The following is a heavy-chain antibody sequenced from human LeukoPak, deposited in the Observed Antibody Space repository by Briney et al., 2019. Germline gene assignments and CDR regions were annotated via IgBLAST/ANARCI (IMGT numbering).Heavy chain of an antibody. J-gene: IGHJ5*02. D-gene: IGHD3-16*01. CDR2: INPRGTAT. Sequence: AASVKVSCKASGYTFTGYYMHWVRQAPGQGLEWMGLINPRGTATRYAESFQGRLTLTRDLSTSTDYMELSSLRSDDTAVYFCARDTSEGDYAWWFDPWGQGTLVTVAS. CDR3: ARDTSEGDYAWWFDP. V-gene: IGHV1-46*01. CDR1: GYTFTGYY.